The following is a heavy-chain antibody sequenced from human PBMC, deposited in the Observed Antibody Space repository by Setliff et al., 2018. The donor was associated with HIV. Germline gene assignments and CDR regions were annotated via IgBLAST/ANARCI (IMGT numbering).Heavy chain of an antibody. CDR1: GYSISSGYY. J-gene: IGHJ5*01. Sequence: SETLSLTCAVSGYSISSGYYWGWIRQPPGKGLEWIGSIYHSGSTYYNPSLESRTTISMDTSKNYFSLKLTSVTAADTAVYFCATSSSSLHNWFDSWGRGTPVTVSS. V-gene: IGHV4-38-2*01. D-gene: IGHD3-22*01. CDR2: IYHSGST. CDR3: ATSSSSLHNWFDS.